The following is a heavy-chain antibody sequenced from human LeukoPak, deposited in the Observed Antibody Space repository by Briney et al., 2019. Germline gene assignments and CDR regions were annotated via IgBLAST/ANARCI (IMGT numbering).Heavy chain of an antibody. CDR3: ARGYCSGGSCYSADQYYFDY. CDR1: GYSLSSGFY. D-gene: IGHD2-15*01. V-gene: IGHV4-38-2*02. Sequence: SETLSLTCSVSGYSLSSGFYWGWIRQPPGKGLEWIATMFHSGYTYYNPSLESRVTISVDRSKYQFSLKLSSVTAADTAVYYCARGYCSGGSCYSADQYYFDYWGQGTLVTVSS. CDR2: MFHSGYT. J-gene: IGHJ4*02.